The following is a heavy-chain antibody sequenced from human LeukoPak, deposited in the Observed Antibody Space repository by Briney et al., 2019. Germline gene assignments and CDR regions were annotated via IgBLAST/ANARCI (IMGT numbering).Heavy chain of an antibody. CDR2: ISSSSSHI. J-gene: IGHJ4*02. Sequence: TGGSLRLSCAASGFTFSSYSMNWVRQAPGKGLEWVSSISSSSSHIYYADSVKGRFTISRDNAKNSLYLQMSSLSAEDTAVYYCARTTTPHYYGSGSYALGYWGQGTLVTVPS. D-gene: IGHD3-10*01. CDR1: GFTFSSYS. V-gene: IGHV3-21*01. CDR3: ARTTTPHYYGSGSYALGY.